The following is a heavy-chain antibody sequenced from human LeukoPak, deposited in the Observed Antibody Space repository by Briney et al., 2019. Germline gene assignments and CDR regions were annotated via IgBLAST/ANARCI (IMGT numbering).Heavy chain of an antibody. V-gene: IGHV1-69*13. J-gene: IGHJ6*03. CDR1: GGTFSSYA. CDR3: ARELGYCSSTSCYTDDTPHYYYYYMDV. CDR2: IIPIFGTA. D-gene: IGHD2-2*02. Sequence: RASVKVPCKASGGTFSSYAISWVRQAPGQGLEWMGGIIPIFGTANYAQKFQGRVTITADEPTSTAYVELSSLRSEDTAVYYCARELGYCSSTSCYTDDTPHYYYYYMDVWGKGTTVTVSS.